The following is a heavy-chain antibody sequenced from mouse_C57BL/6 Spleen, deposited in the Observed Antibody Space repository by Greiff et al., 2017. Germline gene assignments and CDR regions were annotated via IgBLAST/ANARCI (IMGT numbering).Heavy chain of an antibody. V-gene: IGHV1-18*01. CDR1: GYTFTDYN. CDR3: ARDSPYAMDY. J-gene: IGHJ4*01. CDR2: INPNNGGP. Sequence: EVQLQESGPELVKPGASVKIPCKASGYTFTDYNMDWVKQSHGKSLEWIGDINPNNGGPIYNQKFKGKATLTVDKSSSTAYMELRSLTSEDNAGYYCARDSPYAMDYCGQGTSVTVSS. D-gene: IGHD2-12*01.